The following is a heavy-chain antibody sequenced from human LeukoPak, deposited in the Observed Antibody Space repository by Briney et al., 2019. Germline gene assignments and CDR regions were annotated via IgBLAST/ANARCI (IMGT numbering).Heavy chain of an antibody. CDR1: GFSFTSSS. CDR2: ISSSSTYI. D-gene: IGHD2-2*01. CDR3: ARDLQYCSSTSCYASYFDY. Sequence: GGSLRLSCAPSGFSFTSSSMKWVRHAPEKGLEWVSSISSSSTYIYYADSVKGGFTISRDNAKNSLYLQMNSLRAEDTAVYYCARDLQYCSSTSCYASYFDYWGQGTLVTVSS. V-gene: IGHV3-21*01. J-gene: IGHJ4*02.